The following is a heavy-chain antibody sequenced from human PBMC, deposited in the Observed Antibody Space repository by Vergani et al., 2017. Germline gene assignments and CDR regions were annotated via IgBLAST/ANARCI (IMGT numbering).Heavy chain of an antibody. V-gene: IGHV3-21*01. J-gene: IGHJ4*02. D-gene: IGHD2-2*01. CDR3: ARTSSTSEFFDY. CDR1: GFTFSSYS. Sequence: EVQLVESGGGLVQPGGSLRLSCAASGFTFSSYSMNWVRQAPGKGLEWVSSISSSSSYIYYADSVKGRFTISRDNAKNSLYLQMNSLRAEDTAVYYCARTSSTSEFFDYWGQGTLVTVSS. CDR2: ISSSSSYI.